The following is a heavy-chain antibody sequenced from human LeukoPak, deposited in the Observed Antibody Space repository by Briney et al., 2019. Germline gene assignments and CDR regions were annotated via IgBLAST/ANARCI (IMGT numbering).Heavy chain of an antibody. J-gene: IGHJ4*02. D-gene: IGHD3-3*01. CDR1: GFSFSSYG. V-gene: IGHV3-33*08. CDR2: IWYDGSNK. Sequence: GGSLRLSCAASGFSFSSYGMHWVRQAPGKGLEWVAVIWYDGSNKYYADSVKGRFTISRDNSKNTLYLQMNSLRAEDTAVYYCAGGEYDFWSGYYLGGLYWGQGTLVTVSS. CDR3: AGGEYDFWSGYYLGGLY.